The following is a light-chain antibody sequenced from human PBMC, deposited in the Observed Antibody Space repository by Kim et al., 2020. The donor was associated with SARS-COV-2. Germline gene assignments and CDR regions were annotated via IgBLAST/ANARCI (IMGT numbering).Light chain of an antibody. CDR3: NSRDSSAQRYV. CDR1: SLRNYY. Sequence: ALGHTVRITCQGDSLRNYYASWYQQRPVQAPVLVIHGENNRPSGIPDRFSGSSSGNTASLTITGAQAEDEADYYCNSRDSSAQRYVFGTGTKVTVL. V-gene: IGLV3-19*01. J-gene: IGLJ1*01. CDR2: GEN.